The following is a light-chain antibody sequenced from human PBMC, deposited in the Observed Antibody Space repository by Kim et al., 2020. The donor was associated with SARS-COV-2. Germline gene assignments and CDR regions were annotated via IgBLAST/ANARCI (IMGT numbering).Light chain of an antibody. J-gene: IGKJ2*01. CDR1: QSVAPNR. V-gene: IGKV3-20*01. CDR2: GTT. CDR3: QQYDRPPFS. Sequence: LSPGQRATLSCRASQSVAPNRVAWFQQKPSQAPRLLIYGTTSRDTGIPDRFSASESGTDFTLTISRLEPEDIAVYFCQQYDRPPFSFGQGTKLEI.